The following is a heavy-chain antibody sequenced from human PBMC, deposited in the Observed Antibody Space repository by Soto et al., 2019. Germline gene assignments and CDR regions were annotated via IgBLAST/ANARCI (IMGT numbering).Heavy chain of an antibody. Sequence: GGSLRLSCAASGFTFSSYAMSWVRQAPGKGLEWVSAISGSGGSTYYADSVKGRFTISRDNSKNTLYLKMNSLRAEDTAVYYCAKGGLRYFDWTISGVAFDIWGQGTMVTVSS. CDR3: AKGGLRYFDWTISGVAFDI. CDR1: GFTFSSYA. CDR2: ISGSGGST. J-gene: IGHJ3*02. V-gene: IGHV3-23*01. D-gene: IGHD3-9*01.